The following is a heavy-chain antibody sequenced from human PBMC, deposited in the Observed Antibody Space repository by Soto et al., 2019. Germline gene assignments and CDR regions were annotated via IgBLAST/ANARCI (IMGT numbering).Heavy chain of an antibody. CDR2: IYYSGST. D-gene: IGHD6-13*01. V-gene: IGHV4-59*01. CDR1: GGSISSYY. J-gene: IGHJ6*02. CDR3: AREGVSSSWYNYYVLDF. Sequence: PSETLSLTCTVSGGSISSYYWSWIRQPPGKGLEWIGYIYYSGSTNYNPSLKSRVTISVDTSKNQFSLKLSSVTAADTAVYYCAREGVSSSWYNYYVLDFSAQGSTVTGSS.